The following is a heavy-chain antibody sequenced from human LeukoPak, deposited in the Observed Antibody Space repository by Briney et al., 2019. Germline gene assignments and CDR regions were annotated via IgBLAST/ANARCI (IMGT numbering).Heavy chain of an antibody. V-gene: IGHV3-23*01. D-gene: IGHD5-24*01. CDR2: ISGSGEST. CDR3: ARDLNYNFDY. CDR1: GFTFSSYA. J-gene: IGHJ4*02. Sequence: GSLRLSCAASGFTFSSYAMHWVRQAPGKGLEWVSGISGSGESTDYADSVKGRFTISRDNTKDTVYLQMNSLRAEDTAVYYCARDLNYNFDYWGQGALVTVSS.